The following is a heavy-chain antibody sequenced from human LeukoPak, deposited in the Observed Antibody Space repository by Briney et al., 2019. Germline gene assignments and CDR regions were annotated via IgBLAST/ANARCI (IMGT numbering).Heavy chain of an antibody. Sequence: AGGSLRLSCAASGFTLSSYAMTWVRQAPGKGLEWVSTISGSGATTYYADSVKGRFTISRDNAENLLYLQMNSLRAEDTAVYYCARGPYPDYWGHGTLVTVSS. J-gene: IGHJ4*01. CDR1: GFTLSSYA. CDR2: ISGSGATT. CDR3: ARGPYPDY. V-gene: IGHV3-23*01.